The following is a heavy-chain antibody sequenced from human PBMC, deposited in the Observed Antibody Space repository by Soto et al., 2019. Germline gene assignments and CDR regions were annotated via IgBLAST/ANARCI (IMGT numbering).Heavy chain of an antibody. CDR3: ARGVAAAVAY. Sequence: PGWSLRLSCAASGFTFSSYAMHWVRQAPGKGLEWVAVISYDGSNKYYADSVKGRFTISRDNSKNTLYLQMNSLRAEDTAVYYCARGVAAAVAYWGQGTLVTVSS. J-gene: IGHJ4*02. CDR2: ISYDGSNK. V-gene: IGHV3-30-3*01. D-gene: IGHD6-13*01. CDR1: GFTFSSYA.